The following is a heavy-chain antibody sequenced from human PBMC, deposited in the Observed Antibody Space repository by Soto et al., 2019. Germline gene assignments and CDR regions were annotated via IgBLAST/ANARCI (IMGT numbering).Heavy chain of an antibody. CDR3: ARDGGSSWNYVGNWFDP. CDR2: ISAYNGNT. J-gene: IGHJ5*02. Sequence: QVQLVQSGAEVKKPGASVKVSCKASGYTFTSYGTSWSRQPPGQGLEGLGWISAYNGNTNYAQKLKGRVTMTTDTSTSTAYMELRSLRSDDTAVYYCARDGGSSWNYVGNWFDPWGQGTLVTVSS. CDR1: GYTFTSYG. V-gene: IGHV1-18*01. D-gene: IGHD1-7*01.